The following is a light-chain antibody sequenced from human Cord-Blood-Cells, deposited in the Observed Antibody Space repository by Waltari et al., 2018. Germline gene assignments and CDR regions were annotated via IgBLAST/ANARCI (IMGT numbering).Light chain of an antibody. CDR1: SSDVGGYNY. CDR2: WVS. Sequence: QSALTQPPSASGSPGQSVTISCTGTSSDVGGYNYVSWYQQHPGKAPKLMIYWVSKRPSGVPDRFSGSKSGNTASLTVSGLQAEDEADYYCSSYAGSNNVVFGGGTKLTVL. CDR3: SSYAGSNNVV. V-gene: IGLV2-8*01. J-gene: IGLJ2*01.